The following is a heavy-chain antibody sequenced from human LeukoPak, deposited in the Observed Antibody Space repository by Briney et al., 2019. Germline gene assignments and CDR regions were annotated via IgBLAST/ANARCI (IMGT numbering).Heavy chain of an antibody. V-gene: IGHV4-39*07. CDR2: MYSSGRT. CDR1: GGSISSSSYY. Sequence: SETLSLTCTVSGGSISSSSYYWGWIRQPPGKGLEWIGSMYSSGRTYYNPSLKSRVTISVDTSKNQFSLKLSSVTAADTAVYYCARSGSGYLRYYFDYWGQGTLVTVSS. CDR3: ARSGSGYLRYYFDY. J-gene: IGHJ4*02. D-gene: IGHD5-12*01.